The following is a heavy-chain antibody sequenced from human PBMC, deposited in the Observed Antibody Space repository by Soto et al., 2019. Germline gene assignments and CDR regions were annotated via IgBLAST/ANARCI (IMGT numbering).Heavy chain of an antibody. CDR3: ARNDWDFYYGMDV. J-gene: IGHJ6*02. CDR2: IIPIFGTA. D-gene: IGHD1-1*01. Sequence: GXSVKVSCKASVGTFSSYAISWVRQAPGQGLEWMGGIIPIFGTANYAQKFQGRVTITADKSTSTAYMELSSLRSEDTAVYYCARNDWDFYYGMDVWGQGTTVTVSS. V-gene: IGHV1-69*06. CDR1: VGTFSSYA.